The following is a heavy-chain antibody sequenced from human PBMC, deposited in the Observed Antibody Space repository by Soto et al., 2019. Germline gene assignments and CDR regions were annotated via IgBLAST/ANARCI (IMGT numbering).Heavy chain of an antibody. V-gene: IGHV3-30*03. CDR3: ARAYYFGSGTSYTLYY. CDR1: GFTFSNYG. CDR2: ISDDGVSK. Sequence: PGGSLRLSCAASGFTFSNYGMHWVRQAPGKGLEWVAVISDDGVSKYYADSVQGRFTISRDNSESAVFLQMNSLRPDDTALYLCARAYYFGSGTSYTLYYWGQGTQVTVSS. J-gene: IGHJ4*02. D-gene: IGHD3-10*01.